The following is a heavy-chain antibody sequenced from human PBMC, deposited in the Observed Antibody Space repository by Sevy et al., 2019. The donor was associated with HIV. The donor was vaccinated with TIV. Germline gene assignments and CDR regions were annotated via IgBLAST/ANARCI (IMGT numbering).Heavy chain of an antibody. J-gene: IGHJ4*02. CDR2: INQDGSKI. V-gene: IGHV3-7*01. CDR1: GFTFTTYW. CDR3: ARVGMFEKSESQYRFMDY. D-gene: IGHD3-10*02. Sequence: GESLKISCAASGFTFTTYWMTWVRQAPGKGLEWVANINQDGSKINYVDSVKGRFIISRDNAKKSLYVQMNSLRADDTAVYYCARVGMFEKSESQYRFMDYWGQRTLVTVSS.